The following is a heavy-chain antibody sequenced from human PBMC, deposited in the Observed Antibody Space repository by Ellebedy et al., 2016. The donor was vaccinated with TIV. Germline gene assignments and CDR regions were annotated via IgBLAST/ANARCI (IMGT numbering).Heavy chain of an antibody. Sequence: GESLKISCAASGFPFDSYVMNWVRQAPGKGLEWVALISYDGSNKYFADSVKGRFTISRDNAKNSLYLQMNSLRAEDTAVYYCVRKNSMDVWGKGTTVTVSS. CDR1: GFPFDSYV. CDR2: ISYDGSNK. V-gene: IGHV3-30*04. J-gene: IGHJ6*03. CDR3: VRKNSMDV.